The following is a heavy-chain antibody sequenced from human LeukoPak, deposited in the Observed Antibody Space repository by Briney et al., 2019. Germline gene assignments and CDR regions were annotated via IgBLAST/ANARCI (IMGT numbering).Heavy chain of an antibody. CDR3: AFGGIYYFDY. V-gene: IGHV3-23*01. D-gene: IGHD3-10*01. J-gene: IGHJ4*02. CDR2: ITGSGGST. Sequence: GGSLRLSCVASGFTFSTYGMSWVRQAPGKGLEWVSAITGSGGSTYYADSVKGRFTISRDNSKNTLYLQINSLRVEDTAVYYCAFGGIYYFDYWGQGTLVTVSS. CDR1: GFTFSTYG.